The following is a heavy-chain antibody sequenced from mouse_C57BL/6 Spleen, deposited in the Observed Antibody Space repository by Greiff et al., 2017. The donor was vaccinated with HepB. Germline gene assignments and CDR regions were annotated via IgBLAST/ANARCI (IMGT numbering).Heavy chain of an antibody. V-gene: IGHV1-82*01. CDR3: ARSNYDYDRYFDY. CDR1: GYAFSSSW. CDR2: IYPGDGDT. D-gene: IGHD2-4*01. Sequence: VQLQQSGPELVKPGASVKISCKASGYAFSSSWMNWVKQRPGKGLEWIGRIYPGDGDTNYNGKFKGKATLTADKSSSTAYMQLSSLTSEDSAVYFCARSNYDYDRYFDYWGQGTTLTVSS. J-gene: IGHJ2*01.